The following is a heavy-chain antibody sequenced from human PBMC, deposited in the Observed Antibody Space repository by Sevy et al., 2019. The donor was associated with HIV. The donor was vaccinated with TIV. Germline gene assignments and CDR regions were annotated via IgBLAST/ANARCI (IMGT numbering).Heavy chain of an antibody. D-gene: IGHD3-22*01. CDR3: ASLPNNYYDSGGYSGNDAFDI. CDR2: KWNDRSNK. Sequence: GGSLRLSCAASGFTFSSYGMHWVRQAPGKGLEWVAVKWNDRSNKYYADSVKGRFTISRDNSKNTLYLQMNSLRADDTAVYYCASLPNNYYDSGGYSGNDAFDIWGQGTMVTVSS. J-gene: IGHJ3*02. CDR1: GFTFSSYG. V-gene: IGHV3-33*01.